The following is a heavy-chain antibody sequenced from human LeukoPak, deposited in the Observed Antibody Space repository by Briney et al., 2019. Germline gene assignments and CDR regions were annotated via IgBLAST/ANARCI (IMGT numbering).Heavy chain of an antibody. Sequence: PGGSLTLSCAASGFTFSSYGMHGVRQPPGKGLEAGAVISYDGSNKYYADSVKGRFTISRDNSKTTPYLQMNSLRAEETAVYYCAKDRDQDSSGWYYWGQGTLVTVSS. D-gene: IGHD6-19*01. CDR3: AKDRDQDSSGWYY. V-gene: IGHV3-30*18. CDR1: GFTFSSYG. CDR2: ISYDGSNK. J-gene: IGHJ4*02.